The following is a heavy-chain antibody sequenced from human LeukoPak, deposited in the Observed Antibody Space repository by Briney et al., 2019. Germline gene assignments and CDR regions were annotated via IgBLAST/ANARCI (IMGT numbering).Heavy chain of an antibody. D-gene: IGHD3-10*01. J-gene: IGHJ4*02. Sequence: PSETLSLTCTVSGGSISSYYWSWIRQPAGKGLEWIGRIYTSGSTNYSPSLKSRVTMSVDTSKNQFSLKLSSVTAADTAVYYCARESTAGYYGSGQFDYWGQGTLVTVSS. CDR2: IYTSGST. CDR3: ARESTAGYYGSGQFDY. CDR1: GGSISSYY. V-gene: IGHV4-4*07.